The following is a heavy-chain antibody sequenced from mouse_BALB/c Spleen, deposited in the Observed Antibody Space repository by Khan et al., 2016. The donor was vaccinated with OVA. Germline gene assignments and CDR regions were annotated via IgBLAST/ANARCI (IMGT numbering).Heavy chain of an antibody. CDR3: TRRGTARATRWFAY. CDR1: GYTFSSYY. D-gene: IGHD3-2*01. Sequence: VELVESGAELVKPGASVKLSCKASGYTFSSYYMYWLKQRPGQGLEWIGEINPSNGGTNFNEKFKSKATLTVDKSSSTAYIQLSSLTSEDSAVYYCTRRGTARATRWFAYWGQGTLVTVSA. CDR2: INPSNGGT. V-gene: IGHV1S81*02. J-gene: IGHJ3*01.